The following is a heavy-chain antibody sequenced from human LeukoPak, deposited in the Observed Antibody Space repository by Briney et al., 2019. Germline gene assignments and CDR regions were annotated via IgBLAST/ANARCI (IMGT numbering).Heavy chain of an antibody. CDR2: MSFDGSQ. CDR3: ARGYYYDSSGYYHPQ. D-gene: IGHD3-22*01. Sequence: GGSLRLSCALSGRPFSSSIMHWVRQAPGKGLEWVAGMSFDGSQYYIDSVKGRFTISRDNSGNTVYLHMTSLRPEDTAVYFCARGYYYDSSGYYHPQWGQGTLVTVSS. J-gene: IGHJ4*02. V-gene: IGHV3-30*03. CDR1: GRPFSSSI.